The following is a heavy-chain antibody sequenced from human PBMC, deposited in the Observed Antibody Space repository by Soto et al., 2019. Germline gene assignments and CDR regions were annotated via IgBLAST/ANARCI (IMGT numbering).Heavy chain of an antibody. CDR1: GYTFTGYY. Sequence: ASLQPVCEAPGYTFTGYYMYWVRQARGQGLEWMGWLNPNSGGTKYTQKFQGRVTMTRDTSISTAYMELNRLRSDDTAVYYCATDHAPLGPTMVGLDFWGPGTTLTVSS. D-gene: IGHD1-1*01. CDR3: ATDHAPLGPTMVGLDF. CDR2: LNPNSGGT. V-gene: IGHV1-2*02. J-gene: IGHJ6*02.